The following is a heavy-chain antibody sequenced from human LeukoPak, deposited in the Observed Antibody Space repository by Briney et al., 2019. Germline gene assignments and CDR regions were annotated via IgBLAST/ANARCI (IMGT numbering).Heavy chain of an antibody. CDR1: GFTFSTYA. D-gene: IGHD6-13*01. Sequence: GGSLRLSCAASGFTFSTYAMSWVRQAPGKGLEWVSYISRSGTTIYYADSVKGRFTISRDNTKKSMSLQMNSLRDEDTAVYYCATDVFPLKYGSSWFVPGGGPFDYWGQGTLVTVSS. J-gene: IGHJ4*02. CDR2: ISRSGTTI. CDR3: ATDVFPLKYGSSWFVPGGGPFDY. V-gene: IGHV3-48*02.